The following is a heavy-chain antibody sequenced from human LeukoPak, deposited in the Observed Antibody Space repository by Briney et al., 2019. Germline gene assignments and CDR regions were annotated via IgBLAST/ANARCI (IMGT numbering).Heavy chain of an antibody. J-gene: IGHJ4*02. CDR2: VRSKAYGGTT. Sequence: GGSLRLSCTGSRFTFGDYAMGWVRQAPGKGLEWVGFVRSKAYGGTTEYAASVQGRFSISRDDSKSIAYLQMNSLKTEDTAVYYCSRDGNFAFDYWGQGTLVTVSS. V-gene: IGHV3-49*04. D-gene: IGHD1-7*01. CDR1: RFTFGDYA. CDR3: SRDGNFAFDY.